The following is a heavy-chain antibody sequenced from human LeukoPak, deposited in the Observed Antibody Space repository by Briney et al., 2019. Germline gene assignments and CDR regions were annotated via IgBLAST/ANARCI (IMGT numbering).Heavy chain of an antibody. CDR1: GFTFRNYE. CDR2: IHGYSGET. Sequence: GGSLRLSCEASGFTFRNYEMSWVRQAPGKGLEWVSGIHGYSGETSYAQSVKGRLTISRDNSKNTLYLQMNSLRAEDTALYYCAKRLTSLGLTNDYWGQGTRVTVSS. CDR3: AKRLTSLGLTNDY. D-gene: IGHD1-26*01. J-gene: IGHJ4*02. V-gene: IGHV3-23*01.